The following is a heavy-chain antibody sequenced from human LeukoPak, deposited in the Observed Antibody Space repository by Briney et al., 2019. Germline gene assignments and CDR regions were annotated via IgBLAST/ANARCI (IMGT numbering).Heavy chain of an antibody. J-gene: IGHJ5*02. CDR2: FDPEDGET. Sequence: ASVKVSCKVSGYTLTELSMHWVRQAPGKGLEWMGGFDPEDGETIYAQKFQGRVTMTEDTSTDTAYMELSSLRSKDTAVYYCATDPVVGATGWFDPWGQGTLVTVSS. CDR1: GYTLTELS. D-gene: IGHD1-26*01. CDR3: ATDPVVGATGWFDP. V-gene: IGHV1-24*01.